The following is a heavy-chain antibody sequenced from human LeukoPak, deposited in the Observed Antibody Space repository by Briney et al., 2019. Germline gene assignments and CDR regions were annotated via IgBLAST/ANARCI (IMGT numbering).Heavy chain of an antibody. Sequence: GGSLRLSCAASGFTFSSYSMNWVRQAPGKGLEWVSSISSGSSYIYYADSVKGRFTISRDNAKNSLYLQMNSLRAEDTAVYYCARRRGWSLYYFDYWGQGTLVTVSS. CDR1: GFTFSSYS. D-gene: IGHD2-21*02. V-gene: IGHV3-21*01. CDR2: ISSGSSYI. CDR3: ARRRGWSLYYFDY. J-gene: IGHJ4*02.